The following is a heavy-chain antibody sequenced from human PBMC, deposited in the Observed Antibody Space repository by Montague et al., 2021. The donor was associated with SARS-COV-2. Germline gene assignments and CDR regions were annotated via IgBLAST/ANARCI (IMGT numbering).Heavy chain of an antibody. J-gene: IGHJ3*02. CDR3: AREGAVVGARRTFDI. CDR2: IYYSGNT. CDR1: GGSISSRSYY. V-gene: IGHV4-39*07. Sequence: SETLSLTCTISGGSISSRSYYWGWIRQPPGKGLEWIGGIYYSGNTYYNPSLKSRVTISVDPSKNQFSLKLTSVTAADTAVYFCAREGAVVGARRTFDIWGQGTMVTASS. D-gene: IGHD1-26*01.